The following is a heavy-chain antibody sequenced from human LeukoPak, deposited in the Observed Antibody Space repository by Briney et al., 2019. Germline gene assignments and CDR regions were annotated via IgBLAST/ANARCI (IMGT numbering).Heavy chain of an antibody. CDR2: ISGGDGST. J-gene: IGHJ4*02. Sequence: PGGSLRFSCAASGFTFSSYAMSWVRQAPGKGLEWVSTISGGDGSTYYAVSVKGRFTISRDNSKSTVYLQMNSLRAEDTAVYYCARERGTYSSSWTFDYWGQGTLVTVSS. V-gene: IGHV3-23*01. D-gene: IGHD6-13*01. CDR1: GFTFSSYA. CDR3: ARERGTYSSSWTFDY.